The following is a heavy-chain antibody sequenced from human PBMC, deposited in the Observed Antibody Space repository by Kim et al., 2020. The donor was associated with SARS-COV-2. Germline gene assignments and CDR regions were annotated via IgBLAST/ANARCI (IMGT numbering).Heavy chain of an antibody. CDR2: ISSSGSTI. CDR3: ARKPGLEQQLVPGWFDP. CDR1: GFTFSSYE. V-gene: IGHV3-48*03. Sequence: GGSLRLSCAASGFTFSSYEMNWVRQAPGKGLEWVSYISSSGSTIYYADSVKGRFTISRDNAKNSLYLQMNSLRAEDTAVYYCARKPGLEQQLVPGWFDPWGQGTLVTVSS. J-gene: IGHJ5*02. D-gene: IGHD6-13*01.